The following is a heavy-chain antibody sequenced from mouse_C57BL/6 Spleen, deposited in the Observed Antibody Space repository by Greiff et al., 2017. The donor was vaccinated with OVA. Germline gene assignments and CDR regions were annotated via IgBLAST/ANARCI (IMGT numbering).Heavy chain of an antibody. CDR3: ARPTVVGYFDY. D-gene: IGHD1-1*01. Sequence: VKLQQSGPELVKPGASVKISCKASGYAFSSSWMNWVKQRPGKGLEWIGRIYPGDGDTNYNGKFKGKATLTADKSSSTAYMQLSSLTSEDSAVYFCARPTVVGYFDYWGQGTTLTVSS. J-gene: IGHJ2*01. V-gene: IGHV1-82*01. CDR1: GYAFSSSW. CDR2: IYPGDGDT.